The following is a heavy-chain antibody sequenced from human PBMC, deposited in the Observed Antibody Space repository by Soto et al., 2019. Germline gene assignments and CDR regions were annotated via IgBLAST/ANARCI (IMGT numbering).Heavy chain of an antibody. CDR2: SRDKGNSYST. V-gene: IGHV3-72*01. Sequence: EVQLVESGGNLVQPGGALRLSGAGSGFTFSDYYIDWVRQAPGKGLEWVGRSRDKGNSYSTDYGASVRGRFTVSRDGSKNSLYLQMNSLETGDTALYYCVRFLPGTTSFAYWGRGTLVTVSS. D-gene: IGHD1-7*01. CDR1: GFTFSDYY. J-gene: IGHJ4*01. CDR3: VRFLPGTTSFAY.